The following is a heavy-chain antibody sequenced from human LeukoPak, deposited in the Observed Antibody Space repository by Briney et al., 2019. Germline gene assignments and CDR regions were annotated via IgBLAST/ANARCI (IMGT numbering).Heavy chain of an antibody. V-gene: IGHV3-48*01. Sequence: PGGSLRLSCAASGFTFSSYSMNWVRQAPGKGLEWVSYISSSSSTIYYADSVKGRFTISRDNAKNSLYLQMNSLRAEDTAVYYCARDGLTTVTTGYYYYMDVWGKGTTVTVSS. CDR1: GFTFSSYS. CDR3: ARDGLTTVTTGYYYYMDV. D-gene: IGHD4-17*01. J-gene: IGHJ6*03. CDR2: ISSSSSTI.